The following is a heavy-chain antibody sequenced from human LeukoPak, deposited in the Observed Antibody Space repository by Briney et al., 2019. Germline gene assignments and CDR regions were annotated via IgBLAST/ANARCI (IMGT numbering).Heavy chain of an antibody. CDR3: ARAQITIFGVVSAPFDY. CDR1: GYIFSTYW. V-gene: IGHV5-51*01. Sequence: GESLKISCKGSGYIFSTYWIGWVRQMPGKGLEWMGIIYPGDSDTRYSPSFQGQVTISADKSISTAYLQWSSLKASDTAMYYCARAQITIFGVVSAPFDYWGQGTLVTVSS. J-gene: IGHJ4*02. D-gene: IGHD3-3*01. CDR2: IYPGDSDT.